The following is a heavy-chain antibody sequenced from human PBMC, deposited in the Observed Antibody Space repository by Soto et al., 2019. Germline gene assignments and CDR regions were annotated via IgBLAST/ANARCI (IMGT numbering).Heavy chain of an antibody. CDR3: AKAHPTGDYYGMDV. D-gene: IGHD4-4*01. CDR2: ISGSGGST. V-gene: IGHV3-23*01. J-gene: IGHJ6*02. Sequence: EVQLLESGGGLVQPGGSRSLSCAASGLTFSSYAMSWVRQAPGRGLEWVSAISGSGGSTYYADSVKGRFTISRDNSKNTLYLQMNSLRAEDTAVYYCAKAHPTGDYYGMDVWGQGTTVTVSS. CDR1: GLTFSSYA.